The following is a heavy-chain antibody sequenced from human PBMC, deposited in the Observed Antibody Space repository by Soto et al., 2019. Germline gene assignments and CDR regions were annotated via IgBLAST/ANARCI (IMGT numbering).Heavy chain of an antibody. CDR1: GGSISTFY. V-gene: IGHV4-59*08. D-gene: IGHD3-10*01. Sequence: SETLSLTCTVSGGSISTFYWSWIRQPPGKGLEWIGYIYDGGSTNYNPSLKSRVTISVDTSKNQFSLKLSSVTAADTAVYYCARLWFGEVNFDYWGQGTLVTVSS. CDR3: ARLWFGEVNFDY. J-gene: IGHJ4*02. CDR2: IYDGGST.